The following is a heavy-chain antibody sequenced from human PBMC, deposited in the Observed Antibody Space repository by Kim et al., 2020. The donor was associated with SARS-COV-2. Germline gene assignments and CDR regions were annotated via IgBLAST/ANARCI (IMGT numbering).Heavy chain of an antibody. D-gene: IGHD3-10*01. CDR1: GFTFTSSA. Sequence: SVKVSCKASGFTFTSSAVQWVRQARGQRLEWIGWIVVGSGNTNYAQKFQERVTITRDMSTSTAYMELSSLRSEDTAVYYCAADLQDYYGSGSYQDYWGQGTLVTVSS. CDR2: IVVGSGNT. V-gene: IGHV1-58*01. CDR3: AADLQDYYGSGSYQDY. J-gene: IGHJ4*02.